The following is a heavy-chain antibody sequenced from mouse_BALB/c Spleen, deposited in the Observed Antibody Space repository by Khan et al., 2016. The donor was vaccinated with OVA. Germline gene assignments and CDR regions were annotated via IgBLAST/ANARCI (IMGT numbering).Heavy chain of an antibody. CDR3: ARGSSRAMDY. CDR1: GYTFTNYG. V-gene: IGHV9-3-1*01. CDR2: IYTYTGEP. J-gene: IGHJ4*01. Sequence: QIQLVQSGPELKKPGETVKISCKASGYTFTNYGMNWVKQAPGKGLKWMGWIYTYTGEPTYADDFKGRFAFSLESSASTAYLQINNLTNEDTATYVVARGSSRAMDYWGQGTSVTVSS. D-gene: IGHD1-1*01.